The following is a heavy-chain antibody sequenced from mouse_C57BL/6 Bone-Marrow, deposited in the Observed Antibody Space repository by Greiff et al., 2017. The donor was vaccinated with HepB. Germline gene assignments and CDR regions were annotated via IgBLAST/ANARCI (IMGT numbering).Heavy chain of an antibody. CDR2: IWGVGST. Sequence: VKLQESGPGLVAPSQSLSITCTVSGFSLTSYGVDWVRQSPGKGLEWLGVIWGVGSTNYNSALKSRLSISKDNSKSQVFLKMNSLQTDDTAMYYCAWLYYGSSYGAYWGQGTLVTVSA. V-gene: IGHV2-6*01. CDR1: GFSLTSYG. CDR3: AWLYYGSSYGAY. J-gene: IGHJ3*01. D-gene: IGHD1-1*01.